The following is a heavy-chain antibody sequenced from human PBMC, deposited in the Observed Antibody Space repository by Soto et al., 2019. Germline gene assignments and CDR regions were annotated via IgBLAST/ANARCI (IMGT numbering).Heavy chain of an antibody. D-gene: IGHD1-7*01. Sequence: PSETLSLTCTVSGGSISSGDYYWSWIRQPPGEGLEWIGYIYYSGSTYYNPSLKSRITISVDTSKNQFSLKLSSVTAADTAVYYCASLTGTKRSFDYWGQGTLVTSPQ. J-gene: IGHJ4*02. CDR3: ASLTGTKRSFDY. V-gene: IGHV4-30-4*01. CDR1: GGSISSGDYY. CDR2: IYYSGST.